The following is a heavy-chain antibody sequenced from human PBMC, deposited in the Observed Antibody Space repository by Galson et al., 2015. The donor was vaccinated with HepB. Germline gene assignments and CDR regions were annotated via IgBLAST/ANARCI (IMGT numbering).Heavy chain of an antibody. CDR2: ISYDGSNK. CDR3: AKDCSDRWALDGFDI. D-gene: IGHD1-26*01. CDR1: GFTFSSYG. V-gene: IGHV3-30*18. J-gene: IGHJ3*02. Sequence: SLRLFCAASGFTFSSYGMHWVRQAPGKGLEWVALISYDGSNKYFADSVKGRFTISRDNSKNTLYLQMNSLRAEDTAVYYCAKDCSDRWALDGFDIWGQGTMVTVSS.